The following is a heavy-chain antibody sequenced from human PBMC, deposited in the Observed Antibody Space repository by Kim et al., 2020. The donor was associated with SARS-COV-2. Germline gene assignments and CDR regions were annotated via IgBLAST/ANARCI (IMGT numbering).Heavy chain of an antibody. CDR1: GLTFSSYG. J-gene: IGHJ4*02. Sequence: GGSLRLSCAVSGLTFSSYGMSWVRQAPGKGLEWVSRIGLSGGNTYYADSVKGRFTISRDNSNNAVYLQMDGLRAEDTAVYYCATRWVYFDYWGQGTLVTV. V-gene: IGHV3-23*01. CDR2: IGLSGGNT. CDR3: ATRWVYFDY. D-gene: IGHD4-17*01.